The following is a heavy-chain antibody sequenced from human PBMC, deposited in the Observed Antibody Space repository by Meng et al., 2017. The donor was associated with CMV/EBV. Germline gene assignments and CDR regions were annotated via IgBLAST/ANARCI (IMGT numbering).Heavy chain of an antibody. D-gene: IGHD6-19*01. CDR1: GFTFTSYA. CDR3: ARGQWLANYFFDY. CDR2: VGLSGDIA. Sequence: ESLKISCAASGFTFTSYAMTWVRQAPGKGPEWVSTVGLSGDIAHYVDSVKGRFTISRDNSKNTVSLEMNSLRADDTAVYYCARGQWLANYFFDYWGQGTLVTVSS. J-gene: IGHJ4*02. V-gene: IGHV3-23*01.